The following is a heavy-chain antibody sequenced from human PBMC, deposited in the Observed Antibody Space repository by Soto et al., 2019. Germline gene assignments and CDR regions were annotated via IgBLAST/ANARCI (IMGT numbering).Heavy chain of an antibody. J-gene: IGHJ4*02. Sequence: PGGSLRLSCSAYGFTFGASALQWARQASGKGLEWLGRIGSRGETYATTYAASVKGRFTISRDDSKETAYLQMNSLESEDTAVYYCSRDDSDWFFNWGRGTLVTVSS. CDR3: SRDDSDWFFN. V-gene: IGHV3-73*01. CDR1: GFTFGASA. D-gene: IGHD3-9*01. CDR2: IGSRGETYAT.